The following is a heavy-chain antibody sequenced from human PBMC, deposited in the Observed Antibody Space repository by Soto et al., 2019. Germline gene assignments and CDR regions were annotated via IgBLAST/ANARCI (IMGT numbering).Heavy chain of an antibody. V-gene: IGHV4-4*07. J-gene: IGHJ4*02. D-gene: IGHD2-2*01. CDR2: IYTSGST. Sequence: XETLSLTCAVSGASISSTDWWSCIRQPAGKGLEWIGRIYTSGSTNYNPSLKSRVTMSVDTSKNQFSLKLSSVTAADTAVYYCARACSSNSCYDVFDYWGQGTLVTVSS. CDR1: GASISSTDW. CDR3: ARACSSNSCYDVFDY.